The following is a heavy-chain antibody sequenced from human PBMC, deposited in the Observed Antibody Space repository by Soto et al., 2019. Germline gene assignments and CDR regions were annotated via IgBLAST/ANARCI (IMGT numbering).Heavy chain of an antibody. CDR1: GYSFSTHW. CDR3: AKSGSQFTMALKY. D-gene: IGHD3-10*01. J-gene: IGHJ4*02. Sequence: HGESLKISCKGSGYSFSTHWVGWVRQMPWKGLEWMGIIYPGDSDARYSPSFKGQVTISVDESTTTAFLQWSSLKASDSAMYYCAKSGSQFTMALKYWGQGTLVTVSS. CDR2: IYPGDSDA. V-gene: IGHV5-51*01.